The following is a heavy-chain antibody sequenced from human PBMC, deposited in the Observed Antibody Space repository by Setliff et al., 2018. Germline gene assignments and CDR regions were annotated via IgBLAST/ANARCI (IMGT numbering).Heavy chain of an antibody. Sequence: ASVKVSCKASGYTFNNYGVAWVRQAPGQGLDWMGWVTIYNGNTKYAQNLQGRLTLSTDRSTSTVYMELGGLTTDDTAIYYCARVESMVRGKNILRHFDYWGQGTQVTV. CDR1: GYTFNNYG. CDR3: ARVESMVRGKNILRHFDY. CDR2: VTIYNGNT. V-gene: IGHV1-18*01. D-gene: IGHD3-10*01. J-gene: IGHJ4*02.